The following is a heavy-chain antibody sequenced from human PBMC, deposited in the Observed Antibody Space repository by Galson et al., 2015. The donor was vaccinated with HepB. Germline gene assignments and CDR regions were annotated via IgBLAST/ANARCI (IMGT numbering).Heavy chain of an antibody. J-gene: IGHJ4*02. V-gene: IGHV3-9*01. CDR2: ISWNSGSI. D-gene: IGHD2-2*01. CDR3: AKDQQYQLLLSFDY. Sequence: SLRLSCAASGFTFDDYAMHWVRQAPGKGLEWVSGISWNSGSIGYADSVKGRFTISRDNAKNSLYLQMSSLRAEDTALYYCAKDQQYQLLLSFDYWGQGTLVTVSS. CDR1: GFTFDDYA.